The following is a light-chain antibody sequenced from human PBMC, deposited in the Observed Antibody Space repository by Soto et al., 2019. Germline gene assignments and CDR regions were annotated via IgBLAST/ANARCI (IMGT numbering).Light chain of an antibody. V-gene: IGKV1-5*03. J-gene: IGKJ4*01. CDR2: KSS. Sequence: DIQMTQSPSTLSASVGDRVTITCRASQSISSWLAWYQQKPGKAPKLLIYKSSSLESGDPSRFSGSGSGTEFTLTISSLQPDDFATYYCQQYNSYPLPFGGGTKVEIK. CDR3: QQYNSYPLP. CDR1: QSISSW.